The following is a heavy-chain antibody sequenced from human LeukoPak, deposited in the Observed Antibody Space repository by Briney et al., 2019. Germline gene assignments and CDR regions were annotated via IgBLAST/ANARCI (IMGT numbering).Heavy chain of an antibody. Sequence: SVKVSCKASGGTFSSYAVSWVRQAPGQGLEWMGGIIPIFGTANYAQKFQGRVTITADESTSTAYMELSSLRSEDTAVYYCARVPKGVGYCSSTSCYVGGYFDYWGQGTLVTVSS. V-gene: IGHV1-69*13. CDR1: GGTFSSYA. J-gene: IGHJ4*02. D-gene: IGHD2-2*01. CDR2: IIPIFGTA. CDR3: ARVPKGVGYCSSTSCYVGGYFDY.